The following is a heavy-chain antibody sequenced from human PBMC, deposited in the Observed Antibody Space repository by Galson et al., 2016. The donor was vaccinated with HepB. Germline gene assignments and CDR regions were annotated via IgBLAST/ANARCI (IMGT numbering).Heavy chain of an antibody. CDR2: IKSKSDGGTT. CDR1: GITFSNAE. J-gene: IGHJ4*02. Sequence: SLRLSCAASGITFSNAEMSWVRQAPGKGLEWVGRIKSKSDGGTTDYGAPVKGRFTISGDDSKNMLYLQMNSLNTEDTAMYDCTTAPDYWGQGTLVTVSS. CDR3: TTAPDY. V-gene: IGHV3-15*01.